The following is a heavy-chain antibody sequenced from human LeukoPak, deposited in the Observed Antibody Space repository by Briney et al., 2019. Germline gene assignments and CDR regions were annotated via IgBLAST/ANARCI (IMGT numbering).Heavy chain of an antibody. J-gene: IGHJ4*02. D-gene: IGHD6-13*01. CDR3: ATAPLYSSSWYFRGYFDD. CDR1: GFTFSNFA. Sequence: GGSLRLSCTASGFTFSNFAMHWGRQAPGTGLEWVAVISYDGSRTDYTVSVNGRFTISRDNSKNTLYLRMNSLRTEDTAVYYCATAPLYSSSWYFRGYFDDWGQGTLVTVSS. CDR2: ISYDGSRT. V-gene: IGHV3-30*04.